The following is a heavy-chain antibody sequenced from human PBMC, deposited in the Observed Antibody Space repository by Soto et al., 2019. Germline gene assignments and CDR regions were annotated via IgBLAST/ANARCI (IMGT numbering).Heavy chain of an antibody. CDR1: GFTFSSYG. CDR3: AKWGGGSYYFDY. J-gene: IGHJ4*02. CDR2: ISYDGSNK. Sequence: QVQLVESGGGVVQPGRSLRLSCAASGFTFSSYGMHWVRQAPGKGLEWVAVISYDGSNKYYADSVKGRLTISRDNSTNTLYLQMNSLRAEDTAVYYCAKWGGGSYYFDYWGQGTLVTVSS. V-gene: IGHV3-30*18. D-gene: IGHD1-26*01.